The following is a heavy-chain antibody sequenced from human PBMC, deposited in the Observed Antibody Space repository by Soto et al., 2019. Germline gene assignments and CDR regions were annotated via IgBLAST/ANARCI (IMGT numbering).Heavy chain of an antibody. CDR1: GGSISSGGYY. D-gene: IGHD3-3*01. CDR2: IYYSGST. Sequence: TSETLSLTCTFSGGSISSGGYYWSWIRQHPGKGLEWIGYIYYSGSTYYNPSLKSRVTISVDTSKNQFSLKLSSVTAADTAVYYCARADVITIFGVVHYYYFDYWGQGTLVTVSS. J-gene: IGHJ4*02. V-gene: IGHV4-31*03. CDR3: ARADVITIFGVVHYYYFDY.